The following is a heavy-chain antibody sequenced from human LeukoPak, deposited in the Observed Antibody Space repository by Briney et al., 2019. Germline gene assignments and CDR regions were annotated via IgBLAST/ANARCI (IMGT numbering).Heavy chain of an antibody. V-gene: IGHV3-23*01. J-gene: IGHJ6*02. Sequence: AGGSLRLSCAASRFTFRTYVMNWVRQAPGKGLEWVSVISGSGSSTYYADSVKGRFTISRDNSKNTLYLQMNSLRAEDTAVYYCAKDRGVTTYYHYGMDVWGQGTTVTVS. CDR2: ISGSGSST. D-gene: IGHD4-17*01. CDR3: AKDRGVTTYYHYGMDV. CDR1: RFTFRTYV.